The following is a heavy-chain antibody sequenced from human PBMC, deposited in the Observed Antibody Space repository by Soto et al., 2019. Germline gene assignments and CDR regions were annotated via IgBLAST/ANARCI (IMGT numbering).Heavy chain of an antibody. CDR1: GGSISSGDYY. Sequence: PSETLSLTCIVSGGSISSGDYYWSWIRQPPGKGLEWIGYIYYSGTTYYDPSLKSRVTMSVDTPKNQFSLKLSSVTAADTAVYYCARVRGFDITCLDYWGLGTLVTVSS. D-gene: IGHD3-22*01. CDR3: ARVRGFDITCLDY. CDR2: IYYSGTT. V-gene: IGHV4-30-4*01. J-gene: IGHJ4*02.